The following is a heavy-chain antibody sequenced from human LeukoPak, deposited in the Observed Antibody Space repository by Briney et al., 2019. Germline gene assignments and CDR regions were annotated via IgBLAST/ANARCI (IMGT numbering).Heavy chain of an antibody. CDR2: ISYDGSNK. V-gene: IGHV3-30-3*01. D-gene: IGHD3-22*01. Sequence: GGSLRLSCEASGLPFSSYAMHWVRQAPGKGLEGVAVISYDGSNKYYADSVKGRFTISRDNSENTLYLQMNSLRAEDTAVYYCARDEGRDYYDSSGYPLGYFDYWGQGTLVTVSS. CDR1: GLPFSSYA. CDR3: ARDEGRDYYDSSGYPLGYFDY. J-gene: IGHJ4*02.